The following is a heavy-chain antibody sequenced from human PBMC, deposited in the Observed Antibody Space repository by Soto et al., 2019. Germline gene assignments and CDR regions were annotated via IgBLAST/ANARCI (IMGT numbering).Heavy chain of an antibody. Sequence: QVQLQESGPGLVKPSETLSLTCTVSGGSISSYYWSWIRQPPGKGLEWIGYIYYSGSTNYNPSLKSRVTISVDTSKNQFSLKLSSVTAADTAVYYCARDRGYYYDSSGFLSFDPWGQGTLVTVSS. D-gene: IGHD3-22*01. CDR2: IYYSGST. CDR1: GGSISSYY. V-gene: IGHV4-59*01. CDR3: ARDRGYYYDSSGFLSFDP. J-gene: IGHJ5*02.